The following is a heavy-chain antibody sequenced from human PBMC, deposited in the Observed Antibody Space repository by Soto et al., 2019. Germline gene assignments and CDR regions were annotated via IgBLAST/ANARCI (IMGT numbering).Heavy chain of an antibody. CDR2: VNPSGGHT. CDR3: ARGGHVVVVTAALDY. J-gene: IGHJ4*02. V-gene: IGHV1-46*01. D-gene: IGHD2-21*02. CDR1: GDAFTDYY. Sequence: ASVKVSCKASGDAFTDYYIHWVRQAPGQGLEWMGTVNPSGGHTTYAQHFLGRVTMTRDTSTSTLYMELTSLTSDDTAIYYCARGGHVVVVTAALDYWGQGTLVTVSS.